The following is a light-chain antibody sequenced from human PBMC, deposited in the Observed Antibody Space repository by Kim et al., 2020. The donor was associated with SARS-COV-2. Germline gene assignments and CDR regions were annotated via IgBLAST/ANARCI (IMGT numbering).Light chain of an antibody. CDR1: TSVSGHN. Sequence: LPAARETLSCRSSTSVSGHNIAGYKQKQPKQPTLLLYGASSRATGITARLSGSGSARDFSITITSLEHEDFAVYYCQQYSSSPATFGQGTKVDIK. V-gene: IGKV3-20*01. CDR3: QQYSSSPAT. J-gene: IGKJ1*01. CDR2: GAS.